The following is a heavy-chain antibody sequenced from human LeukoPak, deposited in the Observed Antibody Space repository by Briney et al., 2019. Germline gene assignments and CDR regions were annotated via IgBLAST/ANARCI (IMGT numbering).Heavy chain of an antibody. J-gene: IGHJ4*02. CDR1: GYTFTGYY. Sequence: ASVKVSCKASGYTFTGYYMHWVRQAPGQGLEWMGWINPNSGGTNYAQKFQGRVTMTRDTSISTAYMELSRLRSDDTAVYYYARDNDSSGYYFTVGFDYWGQGTLVTVSS. D-gene: IGHD3-22*01. CDR2: INPNSGGT. V-gene: IGHV1-2*02. CDR3: ARDNDSSGYYFTVGFDY.